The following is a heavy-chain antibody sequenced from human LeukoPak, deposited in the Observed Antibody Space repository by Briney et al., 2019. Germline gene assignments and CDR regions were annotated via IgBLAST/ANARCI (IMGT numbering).Heavy chain of an antibody. Sequence: SETLSLTCTVSGGSISSSSYYWGWIRQPPGKGLEWIGNIYFSGSTYYNPSLKSRVTISVDTSKNQFSLKLSSVTAADTAIYYCAKGDPTFLFWYFDLWGRGTLVTVSS. V-gene: IGHV4-39*07. J-gene: IGHJ2*01. CDR3: AKGDPTFLFWYFDL. CDR2: IYFSGST. D-gene: IGHD3-16*01. CDR1: GGSISSSSYY.